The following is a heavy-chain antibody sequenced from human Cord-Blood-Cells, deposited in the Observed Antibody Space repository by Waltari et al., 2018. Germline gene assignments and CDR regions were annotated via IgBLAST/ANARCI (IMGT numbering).Heavy chain of an antibody. CDR1: GYSFTSYW. D-gene: IGHD6-13*01. V-gene: IGHV5-51*01. Sequence: EVQLVQSGAEVKKPGESLKISCKGSGYSFTSYWIGWVLQMPGKGLEWMGILYPGDSDTRYSPSFQGQVTISADKSISTAYLQWSSLKASDTAMYYCAAIGEGAAAGPAFDYWGQGTLVTVSS. CDR2: LYPGDSDT. J-gene: IGHJ4*02. CDR3: AAIGEGAAAGPAFDY.